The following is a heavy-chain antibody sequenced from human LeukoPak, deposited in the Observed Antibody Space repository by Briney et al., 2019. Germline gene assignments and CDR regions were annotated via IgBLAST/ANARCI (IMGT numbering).Heavy chain of an antibody. J-gene: IGHJ4*02. D-gene: IGHD6-13*01. V-gene: IGHV5-51*01. CDR1: GYSFTSYW. CDR2: IYPGDSDT. Sequence: GESLKISCKGSGYSFTSYWIGWVRQMPGKAPEWMGIIYPGDSDTRYSPSFQGQVTISADKSIRTAYLQWSSLKASDTAIYYCARATAGNFHFDFWGQGTLVTVSS. CDR3: ARATAGNFHFDF.